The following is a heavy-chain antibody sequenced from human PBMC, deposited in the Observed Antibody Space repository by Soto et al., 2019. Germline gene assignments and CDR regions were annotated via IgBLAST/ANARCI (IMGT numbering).Heavy chain of an antibody. D-gene: IGHD2-15*01. J-gene: IGHJ4*02. V-gene: IGHV3-15*04. CDR2: IESKTDGETT. CDR1: GFTFSNAW. Sequence: EVQLVESGGGLVKPGGSLRLSCAASGFTFSNAWMSWVRQAPGKGLEWVGRIESKTDGETTDYAAPVKGRFTISRDDSKNTLYLQMNSLKTEDTAVYYCSSKVLVAASLFDYWGQGTLVTVSS. CDR3: SSKVLVAASLFDY.